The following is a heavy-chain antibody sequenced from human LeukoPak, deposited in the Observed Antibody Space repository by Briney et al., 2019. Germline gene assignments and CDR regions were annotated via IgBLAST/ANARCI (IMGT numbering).Heavy chain of an antibody. D-gene: IGHD2-15*01. CDR1: GGSISTSNYY. V-gene: IGHV4-39*07. CDR2: IFYSGST. CDR3: ARAPGYCSGGSCHYYYMDV. J-gene: IGHJ6*03. Sequence: SETLSLTCTVSGGSISTSNYYWGWIRQPPGKGLEWIGNIFYSGSTYYSPSLRSRVTISLDTSRNQFSLKLSSVTAADTAVYYCARAPGYCSGGSCHYYYMDVWGKGTTVTISS.